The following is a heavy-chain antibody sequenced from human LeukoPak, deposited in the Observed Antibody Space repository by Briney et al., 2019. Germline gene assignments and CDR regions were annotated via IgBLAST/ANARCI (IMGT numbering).Heavy chain of an antibody. V-gene: IGHV3-23*01. D-gene: IGHD3-16*01. J-gene: IGHJ4*02. CDR3: ARAYMITGRLDY. CDR1: GFTFSSYA. Sequence: PGGSLRLSCAASGFTFSSYAMSWVRQAPGKGLEWVSAISGSGGSTYYADSVKGRFTISRDNSKNTLYLQMNSLRAEGTAVYYCARAYMITGRLDYWGQGTLVTVSS. CDR2: ISGSGGST.